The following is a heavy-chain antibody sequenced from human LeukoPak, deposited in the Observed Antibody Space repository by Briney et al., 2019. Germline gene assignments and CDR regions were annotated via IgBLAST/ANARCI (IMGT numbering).Heavy chain of an antibody. CDR2: IIPIFGTA. CDR3: ARAQYSSSWTPYYYYMDV. V-gene: IGHV1-69*05. J-gene: IGHJ6*03. CDR1: GYTFTSYG. D-gene: IGHD6-13*01. Sequence: SVKVSCKASGYTFTSYGISWVRQAPGQGLEWMGGIIPIFGTANYAQKFQGRVTITTDESTSTAYMELSSLRSEDTAVYYCARAQYSSSWTPYYYYMDVWGKGTTVTVSS.